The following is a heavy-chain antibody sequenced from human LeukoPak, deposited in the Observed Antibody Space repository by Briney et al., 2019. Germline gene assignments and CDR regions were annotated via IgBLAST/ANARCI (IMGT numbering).Heavy chain of an antibody. Sequence: GGSLRPSCTVSGYTFSDYWMHWVRQDPEKGLVWVSRVNTDGSKTTYADFVKGRFTIFRDNVKNTLYLQMNSLRVEDTAMYYCVRDGSAWLPFDYWGQGILVTVSS. CDR1: GYTFSDYW. CDR3: VRDGSAWLPFDY. V-gene: IGHV3-74*01. CDR2: VNTDGSKT. D-gene: IGHD6-19*01. J-gene: IGHJ4*02.